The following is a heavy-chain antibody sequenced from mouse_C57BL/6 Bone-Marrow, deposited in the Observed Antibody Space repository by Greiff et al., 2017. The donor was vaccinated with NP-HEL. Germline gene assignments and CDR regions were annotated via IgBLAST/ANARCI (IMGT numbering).Heavy chain of an antibody. J-gene: IGHJ1*03. CDR2: IYPRSGNT. V-gene: IGHV1-81*01. CDR3: ARAGYYCSSYRNWYFDV. D-gene: IGHD1-1*01. Sequence: VQLQQSGAELARPGASVKLSCKASGYTFTSYGISWVKQRTGQGLEWIGEIYPRSGNTYYNEKFKGKATLTADKSSSTAYMELRSLTSEDSAVYFCARAGYYCSSYRNWYFDVWGTGTTVTVSS. CDR1: GYTFTSYG.